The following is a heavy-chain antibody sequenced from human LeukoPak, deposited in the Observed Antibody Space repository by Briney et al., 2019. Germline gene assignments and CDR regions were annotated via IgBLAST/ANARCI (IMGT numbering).Heavy chain of an antibody. Sequence: GGSLRLSCAASGFTFSSYAMHWVRQAPGKGLEWVAVISYDGSIKYYADTVKGRFTISRDNSKNTLYLQMNSLRAEDTAVYYCARDNIGSYYYYYYMDVWGKGTTVTVSS. CDR2: ISYDGSIK. V-gene: IGHV3-30-3*01. CDR3: ARDNIGSYYYYYYMDV. D-gene: IGHD5-12*01. CDR1: GFTFSSYA. J-gene: IGHJ6*03.